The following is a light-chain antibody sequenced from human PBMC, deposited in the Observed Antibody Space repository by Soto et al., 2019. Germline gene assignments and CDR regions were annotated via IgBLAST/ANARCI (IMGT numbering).Light chain of an antibody. CDR1: QSIGDY. Sequence: IQRTQSPSSLSASLGDRANIACRASQSIGDYVNWYEQKLGRAPSLLSHGASSLQGGVPSRFSGSGSGTDFTLTISSLQPEDFTTYYCQQTYSAPLTFGGGTNVDIK. V-gene: IGKV1-39*01. CDR2: GAS. J-gene: IGKJ4*01. CDR3: QQTYSAPLT.